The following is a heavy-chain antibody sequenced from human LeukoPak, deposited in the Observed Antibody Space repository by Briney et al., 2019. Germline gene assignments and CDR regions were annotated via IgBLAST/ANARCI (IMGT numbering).Heavy chain of an antibody. D-gene: IGHD1-26*01. CDR2: LYYSGST. CDR3: ARLSGSYLPAGY. V-gene: IGHV4-39*01. J-gene: IGHJ4*02. Sequence: SETLSLTCTVSGGSICSSSYYCGWIRQPPGKGLEWIGSLYYSGSTYYNPSLKSRVTISVDTSKNQFSLKLSSVTAADTAVYYCARLSGSYLPAGYWGQGTLVTVSS. CDR1: GGSICSSSYY.